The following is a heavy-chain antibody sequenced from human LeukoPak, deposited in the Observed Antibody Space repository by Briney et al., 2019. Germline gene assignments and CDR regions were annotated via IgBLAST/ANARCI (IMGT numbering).Heavy chain of an antibody. J-gene: IGHJ6*03. V-gene: IGHV4-59*01. CDR1: GGSISSYY. Sequence: SETLSLTCTVSGGSISSYYWSWIRQPPGKGLEWFGYIYDSGTTNYNPSLKSRVTISVDTSKNQFSLKLSSVTAADTAVYYCARVSWFPGTSYYYMDVWGKGTTVTVSS. CDR2: IYDSGTT. D-gene: IGHD1-1*01. CDR3: ARVSWFPGTSYYYMDV.